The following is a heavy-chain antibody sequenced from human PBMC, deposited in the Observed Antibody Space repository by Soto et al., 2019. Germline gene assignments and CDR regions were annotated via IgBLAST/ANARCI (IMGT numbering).Heavy chain of an antibody. V-gene: IGHV3-23*01. CDR2: ISGSGGST. Sequence: GGSLRLSCAASGFTFSSYAMSWVRQAPGKGLEWVSAISGSGGSTYYADSVKGRFTISRDNSKNTLYLQMNSLRAEDTAVYYCAKAPGYSSSWYGGDYFDYWGQGTLVTVSS. CDR3: AKAPGYSSSWYGGDYFDY. CDR1: GFTFSSYA. D-gene: IGHD6-13*01. J-gene: IGHJ4*02.